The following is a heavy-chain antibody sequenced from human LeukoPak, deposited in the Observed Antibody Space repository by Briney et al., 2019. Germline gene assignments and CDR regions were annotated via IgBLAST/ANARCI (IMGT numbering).Heavy chain of an antibody. CDR3: ARDGLDRGSREYYFDF. D-gene: IGHD3/OR15-3a*01. CDR1: GFTVSNNY. V-gene: IGHV3-53*01. CDR2: IYSSGNT. Sequence: GGSLRLSCAASGFTVSNNYMSWVRQAPAKGPEWVSVIYSSGNTYYADSVKGRFTISRDNSKNTLYLQMNSLRAEDTALYYCARDGLDRGSREYYFDFWGQGTLVTVSS. J-gene: IGHJ4*02.